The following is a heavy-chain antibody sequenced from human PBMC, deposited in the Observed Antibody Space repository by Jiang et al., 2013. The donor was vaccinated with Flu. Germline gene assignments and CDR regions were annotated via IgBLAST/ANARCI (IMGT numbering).Heavy chain of an antibody. D-gene: IGHD3-16*02. V-gene: IGHV4-31*03. Sequence: GPGLVKPSQTLSLTCTVSGGSISSGGYYWSWIRQHPGKGLEWIGYIYYSGSTYYNPSLKSRVTISVDTSKNQFSLKLSSVTAADTAVYYCARDKGRLGELSFHFDYWGQGTLVTVSS. CDR1: GGSISSGGYY. CDR2: IYYSGST. CDR3: ARDKGRLGELSFHFDY. J-gene: IGHJ4*02.